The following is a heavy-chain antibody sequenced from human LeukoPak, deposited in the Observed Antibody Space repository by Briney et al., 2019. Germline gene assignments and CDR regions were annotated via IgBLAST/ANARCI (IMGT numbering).Heavy chain of an antibody. CDR1: GFSVSSNY. CDR3: AKHSYRVDSFTDY. CDR2: IYSGGST. D-gene: IGHD5-12*01. J-gene: IGHJ4*02. Sequence: GGSLRLSCAASGFSVSSNYMSWVRQAPGKGLEWVSFIYSGGSTYYADSVRGRFTISRDNSKNTLYLQMNSLRAEDTAVYYCAKHSYRVDSFTDYWGQGTLVTVSS. V-gene: IGHV3-66*04.